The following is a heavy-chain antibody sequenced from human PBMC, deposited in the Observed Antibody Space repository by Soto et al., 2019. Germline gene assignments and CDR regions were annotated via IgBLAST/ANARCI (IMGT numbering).Heavy chain of an antibody. Sequence: SETLSLTCAVYGGSFSGYYWSWTRQPPGKGLEWIGEINHSGSTNYNPSLKSRVTISVDTSKNQFSLNLSSVTAADTAVYYCASGDYSHFDLWGQGTLVT. CDR2: INHSGST. CDR3: ASGDYSHFDL. D-gene: IGHD4-17*01. J-gene: IGHJ4*02. CDR1: GGSFSGYY. V-gene: IGHV4-34*01.